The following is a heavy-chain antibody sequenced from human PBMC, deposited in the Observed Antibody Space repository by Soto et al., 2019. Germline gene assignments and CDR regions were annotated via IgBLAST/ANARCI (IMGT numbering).Heavy chain of an antibody. V-gene: IGHV3-21*06. CDR3: ARESEDLTSNFDY. J-gene: IGHJ4*02. CDR2: ISSTTNYI. CDR1: GFTFTRYI. Sequence: LRLSCAASGFTFTRYIMNWVRQAPGKGLEWVSSISSTTNYIYYGDSMKGRFTISRDNAKNSLYLEMNSLRAEDTAVYYCARESEDLTSNFDYWGQGTLVTVSS.